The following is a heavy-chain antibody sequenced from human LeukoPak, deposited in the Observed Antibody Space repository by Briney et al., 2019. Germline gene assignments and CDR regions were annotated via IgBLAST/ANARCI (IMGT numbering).Heavy chain of an antibody. D-gene: IGHD3-10*01. J-gene: IGHJ6*03. CDR3: ARSLRVRGVPDYMDV. V-gene: IGHV3-23*01. CDR1: GFTFSNYA. CDR2: ISGSGGST. Sequence: GGSLRLPCAASGFTFSNYAMSWVRQAPGKGLEWVSVISGSGGSTYYADSVKGRFTISRDNSKNTLYLQMNSLRAEDTAVYYCARSLRVRGVPDYMDVWGKGTTVTISS.